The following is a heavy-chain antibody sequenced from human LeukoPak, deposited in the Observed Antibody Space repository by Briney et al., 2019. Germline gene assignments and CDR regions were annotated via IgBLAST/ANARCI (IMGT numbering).Heavy chain of an antibody. D-gene: IGHD3-22*01. CDR1: GGSIISYY. CDR2: IHDSGST. J-gene: IGHJ4*02. Sequence: SETLSLTCTVSGGSIISYYWSWIRQPPGKGLNSIANIHDSGSTKYNPSLKSRITIPVDTSEHQFSLNLSSVTAADTAVYDCATDSRGYFPPYYRGQGSLVTVSS. V-gene: IGHV4-59*08. CDR3: ATDSRGYFPPYY.